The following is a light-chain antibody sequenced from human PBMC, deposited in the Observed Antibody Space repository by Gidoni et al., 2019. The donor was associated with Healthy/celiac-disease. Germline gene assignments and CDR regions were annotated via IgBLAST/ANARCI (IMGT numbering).Light chain of an antibody. J-gene: IGKJ5*01. Sequence: DIVMTQSPDSLAVSLGERATINCTSSQSVLYSSHNKNYLAWDQQKPGQPPKLLIYWASTRESGVPDRFSGSGSGTDFTLTISSLQAEDVAVYYCQLYYSTPITFGQGTRLEIK. CDR3: QLYYSTPIT. CDR2: WAS. V-gene: IGKV4-1*01. CDR1: QSVLYSSHNKNY.